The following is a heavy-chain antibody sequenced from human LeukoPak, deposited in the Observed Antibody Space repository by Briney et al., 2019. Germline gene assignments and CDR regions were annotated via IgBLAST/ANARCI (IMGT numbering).Heavy chain of an antibody. CDR1: GGSISSGDYY. Sequence: SSETLSLTCTVSGGSISSGDYYWSWIRQPPGKGLEWIGYIYYSGTTYYNPSLKSRVTMSVDPSKNQFSLKLSSVTAADTAVYYCARWKVRGVIITTTYGMDVWGQGTTVTVSS. J-gene: IGHJ6*02. D-gene: IGHD3-10*01. CDR2: IYYSGTT. V-gene: IGHV4-30-4*01. CDR3: ARWKVRGVIITTTYGMDV.